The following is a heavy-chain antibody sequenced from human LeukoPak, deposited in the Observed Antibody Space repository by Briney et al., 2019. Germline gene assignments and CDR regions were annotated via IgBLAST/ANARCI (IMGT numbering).Heavy chain of an antibody. D-gene: IGHD3-3*01. Sequence: PGRSLRLSCVASGFTLSTSGMHWVRQAPGKGLEWVALMWADGMDKDYKDSVKGRFTVSRDNSKNTLFLQMTSLRAEDSAVYYCARDLFGWSLDPWGQGTLVSVSS. CDR2: MWADGMDK. CDR3: ARDLFGWSLDP. CDR1: GFTLSTSG. J-gene: IGHJ5*02. V-gene: IGHV3-33*01.